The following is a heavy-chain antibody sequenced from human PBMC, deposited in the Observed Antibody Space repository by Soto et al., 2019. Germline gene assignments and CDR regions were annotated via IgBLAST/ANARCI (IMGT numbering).Heavy chain of an antibody. V-gene: IGHV4-59*01. CDR3: ARTFSGDYGDWFDP. CDR1: GGSISSYY. Sequence: SETLSLTCTVSGGSISSYYWSWIRQPPGKGLEWIGYIYYSGSTNYNPSLKSRVTISVDTSKNQFSLKLSSVTAADTAVYYCARTFSGDYGDWFDPWGQGTLVTVSS. J-gene: IGHJ5*02. CDR2: IYYSGST. D-gene: IGHD4-17*01.